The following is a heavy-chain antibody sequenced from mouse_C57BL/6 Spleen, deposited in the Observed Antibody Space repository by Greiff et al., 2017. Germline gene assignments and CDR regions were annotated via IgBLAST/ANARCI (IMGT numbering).Heavy chain of an antibody. Sequence: SGPELVKPGASVKIPCKASGYTFTDYNMDWVKQSHGKSLEWIGDINPNNGGTIYNQKFKGKATLTVDKASSTAYMELRSLTSEDTAVYYGARLGCYDYVYFDYWGQGTTLTVSS. J-gene: IGHJ2*01. CDR3: ARLGCYDYVYFDY. D-gene: IGHD2-4*01. CDR1: GYTFTDYN. V-gene: IGHV1-18*01. CDR2: INPNNGGT.